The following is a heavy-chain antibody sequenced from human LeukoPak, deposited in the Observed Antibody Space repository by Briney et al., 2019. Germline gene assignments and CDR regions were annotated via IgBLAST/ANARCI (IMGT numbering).Heavy chain of an antibody. CDR2: INPNSGGT. D-gene: IGHD4-23*01. V-gene: IGHV1-2*02. CDR1: GYTFTSYY. CDR3: ARTPIEYGGNYLMDV. Sequence: GASVKVSCKASGYTFTSYYMHWVRQAPGQGLEWMGWINPNSGGTNYAQKFQGRVTMTRDTSISTAYMELSRLRSEDTAVYYCARTPIEYGGNYLMDVWGKGTTVTISS. J-gene: IGHJ6*03.